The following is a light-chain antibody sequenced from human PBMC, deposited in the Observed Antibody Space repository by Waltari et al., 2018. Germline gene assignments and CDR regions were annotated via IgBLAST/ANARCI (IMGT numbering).Light chain of an antibody. J-gene: IGKJ4*01. CDR2: AAT. Sequence: DIQMTQSPSSLSASVGDRVPITCRASRDIFNSLNWYQQKPGKAPKFLIHAATTLHSGVPSRFSGGGSGTDFTLTITSLQPEDFATYYCQQSYSAPLTFGGGTKVEI. CDR1: RDIFNS. V-gene: IGKV1-39*01. CDR3: QQSYSAPLT.